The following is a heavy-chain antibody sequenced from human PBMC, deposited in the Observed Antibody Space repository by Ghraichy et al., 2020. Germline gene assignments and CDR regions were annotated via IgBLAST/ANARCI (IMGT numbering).Heavy chain of an antibody. CDR1: GFSFSHYS. V-gene: IGHV3-48*02. CDR3: ARIFRYFDWFPFFDY. CDR2: VSGVNGTT. J-gene: IGHJ4*02. Sequence: GGSLRLSCAASGFSFSHYSMTWVRQAPGKGLEWVSYVSGVNGTTYYADSVKGRFTISRDNAENSLFLQMNSLRDDDTAVYFCARIFRYFDWFPFFDYWGQGTLVTVSS. D-gene: IGHD3-9*01.